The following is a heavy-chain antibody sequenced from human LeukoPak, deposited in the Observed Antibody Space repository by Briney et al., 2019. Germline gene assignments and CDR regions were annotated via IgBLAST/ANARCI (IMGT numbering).Heavy chain of an antibody. CDR1: GFSLGSYW. CDR2: IKHDGSNE. CDR3: ARDDSEFDY. V-gene: IGHV3-7*01. J-gene: IGHJ4*02. Sequence: GGSLRLSCAASGFSLGSYWMSWVRQAPGKGLQWVANIKHDGSNEYYVDSVKGRFTISRDNAKNSVYLQMNSLRAEDTAVYYCARDDSEFDYWGQGTLVTVSS. D-gene: IGHD2-21*02.